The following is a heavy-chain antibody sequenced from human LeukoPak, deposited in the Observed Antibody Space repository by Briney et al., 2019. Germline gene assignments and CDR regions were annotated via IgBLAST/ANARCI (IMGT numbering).Heavy chain of an antibody. CDR1: GGSITGYY. Sequence: SETLSLTCTVSGGSITGYYWSWIRQPPGKGLEGIGYIYYSGSTNYNPSLKSRVTISVDTSKNQFSLKLSSVTAADTAVYYCARHTLVAASSFDYWGQGTLVTVSS. CDR2: IYYSGST. J-gene: IGHJ4*02. V-gene: IGHV4-59*08. CDR3: ARHTLVAASSFDY. D-gene: IGHD2-15*01.